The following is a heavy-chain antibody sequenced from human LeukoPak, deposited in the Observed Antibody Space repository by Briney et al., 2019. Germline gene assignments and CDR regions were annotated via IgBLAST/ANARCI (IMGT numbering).Heavy chain of an antibody. D-gene: IGHD2-21*01. Sequence: SETLSLTCTVSGGSISSYYWSWIRQPAGKGLEWIGRIYTSGSTNYNPSLKSRVTMSADTSKNQFSLKLSSVTAADTAVYKCSRVGSYSHLYYYYYYGAVWGKGDSFTVS. V-gene: IGHV4-4*07. J-gene: IGHJ6*03. CDR3: SRVGSYSHLYYYYYYGAV. CDR2: IYTSGST. CDR1: GGSISSYY.